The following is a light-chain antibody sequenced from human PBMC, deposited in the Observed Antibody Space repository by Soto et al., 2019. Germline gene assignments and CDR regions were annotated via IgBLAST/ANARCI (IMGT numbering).Light chain of an antibody. J-gene: IGKJ2*01. CDR2: GAS. Sequence: EIVMTQSPATLSVSPGERATLSCRASQSVSSNLAWYQQKPGQAPRLLIYGASTRATGIPARFSGSGSGTEFTLNISSLQSEDFAVYYCQQYNIWPMYTFGQGTKLEIK. CDR1: QSVSSN. CDR3: QQYNIWPMYT. V-gene: IGKV3-15*01.